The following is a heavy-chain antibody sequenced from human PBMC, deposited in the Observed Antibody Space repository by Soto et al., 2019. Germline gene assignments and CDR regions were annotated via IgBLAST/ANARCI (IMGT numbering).Heavy chain of an antibody. J-gene: IGHJ1*01. CDR3: ARDQRYYGSGYYYSDS. Sequence: ASVRVSCKASGYTFISYGISWVRQAPGQGLEWVGWMSAFTGKADYAQIFQDRVTMTTDTSTSTAYMELRSLRSDDTAVYYCARDQRYYGSGYYYSDSWGQGTRGTVSS. V-gene: IGHV1-18*04. CDR2: MSAFTGKA. D-gene: IGHD3-10*01. CDR1: GYTFISYG.